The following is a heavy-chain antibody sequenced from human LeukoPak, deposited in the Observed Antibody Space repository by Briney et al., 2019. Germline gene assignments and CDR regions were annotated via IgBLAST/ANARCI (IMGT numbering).Heavy chain of an antibody. V-gene: IGHV3-74*01. Sequence: PGGSLRLSCAASGFTFPIYWMHWVRQAPGKGLVWVSRVNGDGSTTTYADSVKGRFTISRDNAKNTVYLQMDSLRAQDTALYYCTRPQHCDLYAFDIWGQGTMVTVSS. CDR3: TRPQHCDLYAFDI. D-gene: IGHD2-21*02. J-gene: IGHJ3*02. CDR1: GFTFPIYW. CDR2: VNGDGSTT.